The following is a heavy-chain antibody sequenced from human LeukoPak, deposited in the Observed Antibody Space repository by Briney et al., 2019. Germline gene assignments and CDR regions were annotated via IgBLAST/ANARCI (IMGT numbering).Heavy chain of an antibody. CDR3: ARGYTFDY. D-gene: IGHD6-13*01. Sequence: PGGSLRLSCAASGFTFSSYGMHWVRQAPGKGLEWVSVIYSGGSTYYADSVKGRFTISRDNSKNTLYLQMNSLRAEDTAVYYCARGYTFDYWGQGTLVTVSS. J-gene: IGHJ4*02. V-gene: IGHV3-NL1*01. CDR1: GFTFSSYG. CDR2: IYSGGST.